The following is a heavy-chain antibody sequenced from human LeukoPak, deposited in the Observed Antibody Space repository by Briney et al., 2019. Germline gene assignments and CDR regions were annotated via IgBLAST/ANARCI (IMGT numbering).Heavy chain of an antibody. CDR3: ARGYYYPG. CDR2: IYADGSS. J-gene: IGHJ4*02. D-gene: IGHD3-10*01. CDR1: GGSVSSENSY. V-gene: IGHV4-61*02. Sequence: SETLSLTCTVSGGSVSSENSYWNWIRQPAGKGLEWIGRIYADGSSTYNPSLKSRVTISVDTSKNQFSLRLTSMTAADTAVYYCARGYYYPGWGQGTLVTVSS.